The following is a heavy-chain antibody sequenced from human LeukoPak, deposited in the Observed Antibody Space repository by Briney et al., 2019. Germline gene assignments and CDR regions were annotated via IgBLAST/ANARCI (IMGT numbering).Heavy chain of an antibody. D-gene: IGHD4-17*01. CDR1: GGSISGYY. CDR3: ARAYGDYIDY. J-gene: IGHJ4*02. Sequence: PSETLSLTCSVSGGSISGYYWSWIRQPPGKGLEWIGYIYYRGSTTYSPSLKSRVTISVDTSKNQFSLKLGSLTTPDTAVYYCARAYGDYIDYWGQGTLVTVSS. CDR2: IYYRGST. V-gene: IGHV4-59*01.